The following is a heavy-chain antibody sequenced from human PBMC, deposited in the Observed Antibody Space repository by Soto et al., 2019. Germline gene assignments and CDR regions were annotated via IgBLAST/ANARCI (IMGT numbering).Heavy chain of an antibody. V-gene: IGHV1-69*13. CDR1: GYTFTSYG. CDR2: IIPIFGTA. CDR3: ASFTEGGY. D-gene: IGHD2-15*01. J-gene: IGHJ4*02. Sequence: SVKVSCKASGYTFTSYGISWVRQAPGQGLEWMGGIIPIFGTANYAQKFQGRVTITADESTSTAYMELSSLRSEDTAVYYCASFTEGGYWGQGTLVTVSS.